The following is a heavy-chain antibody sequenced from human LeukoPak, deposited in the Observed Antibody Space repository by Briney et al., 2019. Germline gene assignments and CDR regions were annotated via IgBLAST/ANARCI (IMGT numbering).Heavy chain of an antibody. CDR2: ISGSGGNT. J-gene: IGHJ4*02. CDR1: GFTFSSYA. D-gene: IGHD4-11*01. Sequence: GGSLRLSCAACGFTFSSYAMSWVRQVPGKGLEWVSGISGSGGNTHSADSVKGRFTISRDNSKNTLYLQMNSLRAEDTAVYYCAEATVTTFADYFDYWGQGTLVTVSS. CDR3: AEATVTTFADYFDY. V-gene: IGHV3-23*01.